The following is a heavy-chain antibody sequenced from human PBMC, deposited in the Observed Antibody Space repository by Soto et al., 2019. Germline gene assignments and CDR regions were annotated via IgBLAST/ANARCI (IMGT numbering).Heavy chain of an antibody. CDR3: ARGSSSGWSYLLH. V-gene: IGHV4-31*03. CDR2: IYYSGST. J-gene: IGHJ1*01. Sequence: SETLSLTCTVSGGSISSGGYYWSWIRQHPGKGLEWIGHIYYSGSTYYNPSLKSRVTISVDTSKNQFSLKRSAVTAPDTAVYFCARGSSSGWSYLLHWGQGTLGTGSS. D-gene: IGHD6-19*01. CDR1: GGSISSGGYY.